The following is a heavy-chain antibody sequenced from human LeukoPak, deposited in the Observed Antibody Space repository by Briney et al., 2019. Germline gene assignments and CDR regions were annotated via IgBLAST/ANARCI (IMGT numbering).Heavy chain of an antibody. CDR1: RGSVSSGDYY. V-gene: IGHV4-61*08. D-gene: IGHD6-13*01. CDR3: ARDAAAGKVDV. Sequence: TSSETLSLTCTVSRGSVSSGDYYWTWIRQPPGKGLGWVGYISYSGSTNYNPSLKSRVTISIDTSKNQFSLKLSSVTAADTAVYYCARDAAAGKVDVWGQGTTVTVSS. J-gene: IGHJ6*02. CDR2: ISYSGST.